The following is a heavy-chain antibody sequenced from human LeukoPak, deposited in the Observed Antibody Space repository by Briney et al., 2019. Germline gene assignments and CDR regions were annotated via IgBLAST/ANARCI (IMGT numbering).Heavy chain of an antibody. CDR2: IYYSGST. V-gene: IGHV4-31*03. CDR3: ARGLLWFGGFRYFDY. D-gene: IGHD3-10*01. Sequence: SQTLSLTCTVSGGSISSGGYYWSWIRQHPGKGLEWIGYIYYSGSTYYNPSLKSRITISIDTSKNQFSLKLSSVTAADTAVYYCARGLLWFGGFRYFDYWGQGTLVTVSS. CDR1: GGSISSGGYY. J-gene: IGHJ4*02.